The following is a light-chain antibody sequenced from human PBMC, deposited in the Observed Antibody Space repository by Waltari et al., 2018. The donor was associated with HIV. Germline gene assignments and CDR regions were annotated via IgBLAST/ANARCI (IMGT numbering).Light chain of an antibody. Sequence: QSALTQPASVSGSPGQSITIPCTGTSSDVGSYNLVSWYQQHPGKAPKLMIFEGSKRPSGVAIRFSGSKSGNTASLTISGLQAEDEADYYCCSYAGSSTLVFGGGTKLTVL. J-gene: IGLJ3*02. CDR3: CSYAGSSTLV. CDR1: SSDVGSYNL. CDR2: EGS. V-gene: IGLV2-23*01.